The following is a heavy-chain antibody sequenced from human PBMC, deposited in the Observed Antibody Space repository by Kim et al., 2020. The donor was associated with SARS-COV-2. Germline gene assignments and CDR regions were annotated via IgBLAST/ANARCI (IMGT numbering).Heavy chain of an antibody. J-gene: IGHJ4*02. D-gene: IGHD3-16*02. Sequence: YVDRVKGRITSSRYYAKNSLYLQMNSLRAEDTVLYYCARGTHFDRNFDYWGQGTLVTVAS. CDR3: ARGTHFDRNFDY. V-gene: IGHV3-7*03.